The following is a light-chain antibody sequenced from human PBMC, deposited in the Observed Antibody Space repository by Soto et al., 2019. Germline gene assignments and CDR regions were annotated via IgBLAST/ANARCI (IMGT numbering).Light chain of an antibody. CDR3: QQYGSSPLT. V-gene: IGKV3-15*01. Sequence: EIVMTPSRATLAVSAGEGVTLSCRASQSVGNNLAWYQQKPGQAPRLLIHGASTRHSGIPGRFSGSGSGTEFTLTISSLQSEDFAVYYCQQYGSSPLTFGGGTKV. J-gene: IGKJ4*01. CDR2: GAS. CDR1: QSVGNN.